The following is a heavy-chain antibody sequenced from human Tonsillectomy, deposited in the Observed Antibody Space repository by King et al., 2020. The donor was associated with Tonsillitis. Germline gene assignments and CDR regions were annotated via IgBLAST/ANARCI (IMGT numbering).Heavy chain of an antibody. CDR2: IKPDGSEK. CDR1: GFTFSNYW. CDR3: AGAPPRIVGATDFDY. J-gene: IGHJ4*02. V-gene: IGHV3-7*03. Sequence: VQLVESGGGLVRPGGSLRLSCAASGFTFSNYWMSWVRQAPGKGLEWVANIKPDGSEKYYVDSVKGRFTISRDNAKNSLYLQMNSLRAEDTAVYYCAGAPPRIVGATDFDYWGQGTLVTVSS. D-gene: IGHD1-26*01.